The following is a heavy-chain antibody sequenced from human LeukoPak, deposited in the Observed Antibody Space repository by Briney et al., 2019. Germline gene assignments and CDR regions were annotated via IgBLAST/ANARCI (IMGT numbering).Heavy chain of an antibody. CDR3: ARDPEDFNKVYYFDY. Sequence: GGSLRLSCAASGFTFSSYWMNWVRQAPGKGLVWVSRINSDGSNTKYADSVKGRFTISRDNSKNTVYLQMNSLRGEDTAVYYCARDPEDFNKVYYFDYWGQGTLVTVSS. CDR2: INSDGSNT. V-gene: IGHV3-74*01. J-gene: IGHJ4*02. D-gene: IGHD3/OR15-3a*01. CDR1: GFTFSSYW.